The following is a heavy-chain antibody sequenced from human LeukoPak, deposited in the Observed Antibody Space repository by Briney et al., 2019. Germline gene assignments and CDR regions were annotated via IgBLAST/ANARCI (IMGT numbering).Heavy chain of an antibody. Sequence: PGGSLRLSCAASGFTVSSNYMSWVRQAPGKGLEWVSVIYSGGSTYYADSVKGRFTISRDNSKNTLYLQMNSLRAEDTAVYYWAGGLFVATGYAFYIWGQGTKVTVSS. J-gene: IGHJ3*02. CDR2: IYSGGST. CDR3: AGGLFVATGYAFYI. D-gene: IGHD5-12*01. V-gene: IGHV3-53*01. CDR1: GFTVSSNY.